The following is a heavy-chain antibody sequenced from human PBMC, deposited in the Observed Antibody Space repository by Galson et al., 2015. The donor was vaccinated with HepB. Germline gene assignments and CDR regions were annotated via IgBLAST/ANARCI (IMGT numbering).Heavy chain of an antibody. V-gene: IGHV1-24*01. J-gene: IGHJ5*02. D-gene: IGHD2-15*01. CDR3: AAARYCSSGTCSEVGRDTWFDP. CDR1: GYTLTELS. CDR2: FDPEDGET. Sequence: SVKVSCKVSGYTLTELSMHWVRQAPGKGLEWMGGFDPEDGETIYAQKFQGRVTMTEDKSTDTAYMELSSLRSEDTAVYYCAAARYCSSGTCSEVGRDTWFDPWGQGTLVTVSS.